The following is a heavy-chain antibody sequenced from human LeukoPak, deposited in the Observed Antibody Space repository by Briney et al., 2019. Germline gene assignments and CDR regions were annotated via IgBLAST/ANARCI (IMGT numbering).Heavy chain of an antibody. V-gene: IGHV3-48*02. D-gene: IGHD5-12*01. CDR3: ARGYGGYAGYGMDV. J-gene: IGHJ6*02. Sequence: GGSLRLSCEASGFTFSTYSMNWVRQAPGKGLEWVSYITNSGNSITYADSVKGRFSISRDNAKNSLFLLMSSLRDEDTAVYYCARGYGGYAGYGMDVWDQGSTVTVSS. CDR1: GFTFSTYS. CDR2: ITNSGNSI.